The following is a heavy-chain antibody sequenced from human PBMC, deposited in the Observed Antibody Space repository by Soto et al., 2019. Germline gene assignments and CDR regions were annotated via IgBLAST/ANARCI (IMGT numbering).Heavy chain of an antibody. D-gene: IGHD5-12*01. V-gene: IGHV4-31*03. Sequence: SETLSLTFLVSGASISSGDYWSWLRQHPGRGLEWIGYIHFSGSTYYNPSLASLESRVIISVDTSKNQFSLNVNSVTAADTAVYYCARDGRGYIFDLWGQGTLVTVS. CDR2: IHFSGST. J-gene: IGHJ4*02. CDR3: ARDGRGYIFDL. CDR1: GASISSGDY.